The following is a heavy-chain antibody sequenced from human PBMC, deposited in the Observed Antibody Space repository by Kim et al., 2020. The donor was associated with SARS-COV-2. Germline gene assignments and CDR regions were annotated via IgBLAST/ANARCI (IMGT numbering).Heavy chain of an antibody. V-gene: IGHV3-30*18. CDR3: AKVSNSGYFVY. Sequence: GGSLRLSCAASGFTFSSYGMHWVRQAPGKGLEWVAVISYDGSNKYYADSVKGRFTISRDNSKNTLYLQMNSLRAEDTAVYYCAKVSNSGYFVYWGQGTLVTVSS. D-gene: IGHD3-22*01. CDR1: GFTFSSYG. CDR2: ISYDGSNK. J-gene: IGHJ4*02.